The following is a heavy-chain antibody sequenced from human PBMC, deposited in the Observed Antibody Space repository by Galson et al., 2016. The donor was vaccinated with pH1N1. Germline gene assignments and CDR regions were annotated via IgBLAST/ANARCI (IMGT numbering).Heavy chain of an antibody. J-gene: IGHJ4*02. D-gene: IGHD2-2*01. CDR3: ARESSSSCQYG. Sequence: SLRLSCAASGFPFSDSYMRWVRQAPGKGLVFVACIDDDGGGAIYADSVRGRFTISRDNAKNTLYLQMNSLRTDDTAVYYCARESSSSCQYGRGPGAMVTASS. CDR1: GFPFSDSY. CDR2: IDDDGGGA. V-gene: IGHV3-11*05.